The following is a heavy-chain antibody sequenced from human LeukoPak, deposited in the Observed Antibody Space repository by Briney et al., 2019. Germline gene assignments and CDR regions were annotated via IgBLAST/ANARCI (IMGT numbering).Heavy chain of an antibody. CDR1: GFTFISYE. V-gene: IGHV3-48*03. Sequence: GGPLRLSCAASGFTFISYEMNWVRQAPGKGLEWVSYISGSGSSVLYADSVKGRFTISRDNAKNSLWLQMNSLRDEDTAVYYCARDGGLEGDAFDIWGQGTMVTVSS. J-gene: IGHJ3*02. D-gene: IGHD3-3*01. CDR2: ISGSGSSV. CDR3: ARDGGLEGDAFDI.